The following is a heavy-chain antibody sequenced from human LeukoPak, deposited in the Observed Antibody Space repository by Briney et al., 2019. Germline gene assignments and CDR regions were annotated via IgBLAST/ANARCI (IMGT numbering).Heavy chain of an antibody. CDR1: GFTLSDYY. Sequence: GGSLRLSCTASGFTLSDYYMSWIRQPPGKGLEWVVYISSSGSTIHYADSVKGRFSISRDNAKNSLDLQMNSLRAEDTAVYYCARNRKYSSGWVGGTLGYYYYMDVWGKGTTVTVSS. V-gene: IGHV3-11*01. CDR3: ARNRKYSSGWVGGTLGYYYYMDV. CDR2: ISSSGSTI. J-gene: IGHJ6*03. D-gene: IGHD6-19*01.